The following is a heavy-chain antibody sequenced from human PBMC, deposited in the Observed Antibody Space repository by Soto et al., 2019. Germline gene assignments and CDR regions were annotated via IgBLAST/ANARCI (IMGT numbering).Heavy chain of an antibody. V-gene: IGHV1-8*01. D-gene: IGHD2-2*02. CDR2: MNPNSGNT. J-gene: IGHJ6*02. CDR3: ARGGIVVVPAAISHGMDV. Sequence: ASVKVSCKASGYTFTSYDINWVRHATGQGLEWMGWMNPNSGNTGYAQKFQGRVTMTRNTSISTAYMELSSLRSEDTAVYYCARGGIVVVPAAISHGMDVWGQGTTVTVSS. CDR1: GYTFTSYD.